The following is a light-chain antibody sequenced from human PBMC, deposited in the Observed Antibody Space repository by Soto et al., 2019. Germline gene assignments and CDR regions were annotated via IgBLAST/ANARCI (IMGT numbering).Light chain of an antibody. CDR1: QSISSW. CDR2: KAS. CDR3: QQYNSYSPT. V-gene: IGKV1-5*03. J-gene: IGKJ1*01. Sequence: DIQMTQSASTLSASVGDRVTITFRASQSISSWLAWYQQKPGKAPKLLIYKASSLESGVPSRFSGSGSGTEFTLTISSLQPDDFATYYCQQYNSYSPTCGQGTKVDIK.